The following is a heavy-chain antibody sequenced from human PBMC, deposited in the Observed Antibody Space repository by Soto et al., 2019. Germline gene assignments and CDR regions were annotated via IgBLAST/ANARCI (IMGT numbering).Heavy chain of an antibody. CDR1: GDSISSANNY. CDR2: ISYSGTT. V-gene: IGHV4-30-4*01. J-gene: IGHJ5*02. CDR3: ARGRGYSYGLDP. D-gene: IGHD5-12*01. Sequence: QVQLQESGPGLVKPSQTLSLTCTVSGDSISSANNYWSWIRQPPGEGLEWIGFISYSGTTSYSPSLKSRLAISPDTSKTQFSLTLPSVTAADTAVSYCARGRGYSYGLDPWGQGTLVTVSS.